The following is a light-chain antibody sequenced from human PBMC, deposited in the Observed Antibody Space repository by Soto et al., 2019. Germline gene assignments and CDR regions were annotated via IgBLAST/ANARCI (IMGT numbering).Light chain of an antibody. Sequence: AIQLTQSPSSLSASIGDRVTITCRARQGIGSALAWYQQAPGQPPKLLIFDASTLENGVPSRFSGGGSGTDFTLTISSRQPEDFATYYCLLFNTYPQAFGGGTKVEIK. CDR3: LLFNTYPQA. J-gene: IGKJ4*02. V-gene: IGKV1-13*02. CDR1: QGIGSA. CDR2: DAS.